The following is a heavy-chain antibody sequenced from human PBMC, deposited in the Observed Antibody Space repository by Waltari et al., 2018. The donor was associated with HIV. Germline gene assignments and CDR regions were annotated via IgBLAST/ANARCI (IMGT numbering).Heavy chain of an antibody. CDR2: FYTSVNL. D-gene: IGHD3-22*01. Sequence: QVRLQESGPGLVKPSQTLSLTCTVSGGSISSSNYYWSWIRQPAGKGLEWIGRFYTSVNLNNTPSRKVRATISPDTSKNQFSLKLTSVTAADTAVYYCARTSYYDTRGWGGMDVWGQGTTVTVSS. CDR3: ARTSYYDTRGWGGMDV. V-gene: IGHV4-61*02. J-gene: IGHJ6*02. CDR1: GGSISSSNYY.